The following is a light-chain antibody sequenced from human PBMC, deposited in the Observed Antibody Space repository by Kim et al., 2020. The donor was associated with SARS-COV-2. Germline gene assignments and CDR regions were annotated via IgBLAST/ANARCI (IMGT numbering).Light chain of an antibody. J-gene: IGLJ2*01. CDR3: SSYTSSSTPV. Sequence: LTQPASVSGSPGQSITISCTGTSSDVGGYNYVSWYQQHPGKAPKLMIYDVSKRPSGVSNRFSGSKSGNTASLTISGLQAEDEADYYCSSYTSSSTPVFGGGTQLTVL. CDR2: DVS. CDR1: SSDVGGYNY. V-gene: IGLV2-14*01.